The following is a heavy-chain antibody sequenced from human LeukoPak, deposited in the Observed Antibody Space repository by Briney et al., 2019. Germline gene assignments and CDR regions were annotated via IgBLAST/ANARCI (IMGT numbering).Heavy chain of an antibody. D-gene: IGHD6-19*01. CDR3: ARTVPYSSGWSFDY. Sequence: ASVKVSCKASGGTFSSYAISWVRQAPGQGLEWMGWINPNSGGTNYAQKFQGWVTMTRDTSISTAYMELSRLRSDDTAVYYCARTVPYSSGWSFDYWGQGTLVTVSS. CDR1: GGTFSSYA. V-gene: IGHV1-2*04. CDR2: INPNSGGT. J-gene: IGHJ4*02.